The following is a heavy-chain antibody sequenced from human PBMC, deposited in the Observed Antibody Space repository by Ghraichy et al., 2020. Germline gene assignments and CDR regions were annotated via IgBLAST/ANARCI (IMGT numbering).Heavy chain of an antibody. CDR1: GGSISSGDYY. V-gene: IGHV4-30-4*01. CDR3: ARRTVTPHHYYFDY. Sequence: SETLSLTCTVSGGSISSGDYYWSWIRQPPGKGLEWIGYIYYSGSTYYNPSLKSRVTISVDTSKNQFSLKLSSVTAADTAVYYCARRTVTPHHYYFDYWGQGTLVTVSS. J-gene: IGHJ4*02. D-gene: IGHD4-11*01. CDR2: IYYSGST.